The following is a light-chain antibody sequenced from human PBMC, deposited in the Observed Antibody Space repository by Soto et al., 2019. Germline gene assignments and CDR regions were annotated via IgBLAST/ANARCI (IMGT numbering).Light chain of an antibody. CDR3: QQYGSSQYT. Sequence: EIVLTQSPGTLSLSPGERATLSCRASQSVNNNYLASYQQKPDQAPRLLIYGASSRATGIPDRFSGSGSGTDFTLTISRLEPEDFAVYYCQQYGSSQYTYGQGTKLEIK. CDR1: QSVNNNY. CDR2: GAS. V-gene: IGKV3-20*01. J-gene: IGKJ2*01.